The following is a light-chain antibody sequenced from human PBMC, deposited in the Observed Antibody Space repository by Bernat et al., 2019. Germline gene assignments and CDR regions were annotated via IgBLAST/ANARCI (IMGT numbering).Light chain of an antibody. CDR2: AAS. J-gene: IGKJ2*01. V-gene: IGKV1-39*01. Sequence: DIQMTQSPSSLSASVGGKVTITCRASESIDTYLYWYQQKPGKAPKLLIYAASSLQSGVPSRFSGSGSGTDFTLTINSLQPEDFATYYCQQSYSIPYTFGQGTKVEIK. CDR3: QQSYSIPYT. CDR1: ESIDTY.